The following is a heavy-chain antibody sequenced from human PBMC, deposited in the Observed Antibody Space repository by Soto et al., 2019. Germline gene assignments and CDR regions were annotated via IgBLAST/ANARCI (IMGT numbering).Heavy chain of an antibody. V-gene: IGHV3-21*01. Sequence: EVQLVESGGGLVKPGGSLRLSCAASGFTFSSYSMNWVRQAPGKGLEWFSSISSGSDYIFYADSVKGRFTISRDNAKNSLFLQMTSLTAEDTAVYYCARSPVGDAFNVWGQGTVVTVSS. J-gene: IGHJ3*01. CDR1: GFTFSSYS. CDR3: ARSPVGDAFNV. CDR2: ISSGSDYI.